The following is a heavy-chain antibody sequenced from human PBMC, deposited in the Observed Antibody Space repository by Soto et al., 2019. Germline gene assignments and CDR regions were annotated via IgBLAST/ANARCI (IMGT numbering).Heavy chain of an antibody. Sequence: GGSLRLSCAASGFTFSSYGMHWVRQAPGKGLEWVAVISYDGSNKYYADSVKGRFTISRDNSKNTLYLQMNSLRAEDTAVYYCAKDDMECSGGCSGGSGYYYYYGMDVWGQGTTVTVSS. CDR1: GFTFSSYG. CDR3: AKDDMECSGGCSGGSGYYYYYGMDV. V-gene: IGHV3-30*18. J-gene: IGHJ6*02. D-gene: IGHD2-15*01. CDR2: ISYDGSNK.